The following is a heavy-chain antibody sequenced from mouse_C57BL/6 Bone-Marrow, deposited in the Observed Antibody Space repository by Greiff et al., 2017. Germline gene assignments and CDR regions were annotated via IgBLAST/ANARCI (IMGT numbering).Heavy chain of an antibody. CDR1: GYAFSSSW. Sequence: QVQLKQSGPELVKPGASVKISCKASGYAFSSSWMNWVQQRPGKGLEWIGRIYPGDGDTNYNGKFKGKATLTADKSSSTAYMQLSSLTSEDSAVYFCARWCGYDAGFAYWGQGTLVTVSA. J-gene: IGHJ3*01. D-gene: IGHD2-2*01. CDR2: IYPGDGDT. CDR3: ARWCGYDAGFAY. V-gene: IGHV1-82*01.